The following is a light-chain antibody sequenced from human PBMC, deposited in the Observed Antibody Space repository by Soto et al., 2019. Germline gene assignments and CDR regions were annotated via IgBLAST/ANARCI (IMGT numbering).Light chain of an antibody. CDR1: QDISDY. CDR2: AAS. Sequence: DIQLTQSPSFLSASVGDRVTITCRASQDISDYLAWYQQRPGKAPKLLIYAASTLQSGVPSRFSGSGSGTEVTLTISSLQPEDFATYSCQQLNSYPLPFGGGTKVEIK. CDR3: QQLNSYPLP. J-gene: IGKJ4*01. V-gene: IGKV1-9*01.